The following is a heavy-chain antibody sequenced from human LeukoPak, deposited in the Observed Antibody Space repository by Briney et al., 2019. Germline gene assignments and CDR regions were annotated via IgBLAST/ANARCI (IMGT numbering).Heavy chain of an antibody. J-gene: IGHJ4*02. CDR2: IIPIFGTA. CDR1: GGSFSSEA. D-gene: IGHD2-15*01. CDR3: GRKAGDCGGGSCYSIDY. Sequence: SVKDSCKAFGGSFSSEAISWVRQAPGQGLEWMGGIIPIFGTANYAQKFQGRVTITTDESTTTAYMEVSSLRSEDTAVYYCGRKAGDCGGGSCYSIDYWGQGTLVTVSS. V-gene: IGHV1-69*05.